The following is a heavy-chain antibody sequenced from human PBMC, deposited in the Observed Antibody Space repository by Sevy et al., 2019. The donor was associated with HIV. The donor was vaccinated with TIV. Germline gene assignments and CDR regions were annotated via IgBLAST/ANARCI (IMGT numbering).Heavy chain of an antibody. CDR1: GFTFTNYW. J-gene: IGHJ4*02. CDR3: AKDSSVDTAMAPLGY. Sequence: GGSLRLSCAASGFTFTNYWMHWVRQAPGKGLVWVSRVDNDGSGTNYADSVKGRFTISRDNAKNTLYLQMNSLRAEDTAVYYCAKDSSVDTAMAPLGYWGQGTLVTVSS. CDR2: VDNDGSGT. D-gene: IGHD5-18*01. V-gene: IGHV3-74*01.